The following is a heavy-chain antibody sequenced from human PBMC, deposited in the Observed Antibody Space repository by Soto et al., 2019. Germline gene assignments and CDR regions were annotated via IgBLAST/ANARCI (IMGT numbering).Heavy chain of an antibody. CDR1: GFTFSSYS. CDR3: ARDKLGVLLWFGGVDI. Sequence: GGSLRLSCAASGFTFSSYSMNWVRQAPGKGLEWVANIKQDGSEKYYVDSVKGRFTISRDNAKNSLYLQMNSLRAEDTAVYYCARDKLGVLLWFGGVDIWGQGTMVTVSS. J-gene: IGHJ3*02. D-gene: IGHD3-10*01. V-gene: IGHV3-7*01. CDR2: IKQDGSEK.